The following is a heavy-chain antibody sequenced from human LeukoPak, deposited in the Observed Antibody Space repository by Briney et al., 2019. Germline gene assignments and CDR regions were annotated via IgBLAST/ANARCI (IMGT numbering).Heavy chain of an antibody. Sequence: GESLRLSCVASGFTFSNAWMSWVRQAPGKGLEWVGFIRSKAYGGTTEYAASVKGRFTISRDDSKSIAYLQMNGLKTEDTAVYYCTRWDSAWYDYWGQGTLVTVSS. J-gene: IGHJ4*02. CDR3: TRWDSAWYDY. CDR2: IRSKAYGGTT. D-gene: IGHD6-19*01. V-gene: IGHV3-49*04. CDR1: GFTFSNAW.